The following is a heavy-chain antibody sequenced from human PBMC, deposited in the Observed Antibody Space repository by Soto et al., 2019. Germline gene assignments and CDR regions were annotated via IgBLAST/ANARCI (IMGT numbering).Heavy chain of an antibody. V-gene: IGHV3-23*01. CDR1: GFTFSSYA. J-gene: IGHJ5*02. CDR2: ISRSGGST. Sequence: GGSLRLSCAASGFTFSSYAISWVRQAPGKGLEWVSAISRSGGSTYYADSVKGRFTISRDNSKNTLYLQMKSLRAEDKAVHYFAKSDTGIAVWVKWFEPWGQGNLAIVSS. CDR3: AKSDTGIAVWVKWFEP. D-gene: IGHD6-19*01.